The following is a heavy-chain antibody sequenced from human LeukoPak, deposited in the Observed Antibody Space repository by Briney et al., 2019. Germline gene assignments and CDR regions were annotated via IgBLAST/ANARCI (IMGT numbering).Heavy chain of an antibody. J-gene: IGHJ4*02. D-gene: IGHD1-26*01. Sequence: SATLSLTCTVSGGSINSYYWSWIRQPAGEGLEWIGRIYSSASTNYNPSLKSRVTMSVDTSKNQFSLKLSSVTAADTAVYYCARMYSGSYGGIDYWGQGTLVTVSS. CDR1: GGSINSYY. CDR3: ARMYSGSYGGIDY. V-gene: IGHV4-4*07. CDR2: IYSSAST.